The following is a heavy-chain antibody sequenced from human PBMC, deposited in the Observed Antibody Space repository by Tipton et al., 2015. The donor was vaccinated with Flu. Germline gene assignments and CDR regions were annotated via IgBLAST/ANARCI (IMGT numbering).Heavy chain of an antibody. Sequence: LRLSCTVSGGSISSYYWSWIRQPPGKGLEWIGYIYYSGSTNYNPSLKSRVTISVDTSKNQFSLKLSSVTAAGTAVYYCAREGANWGQGTLVTVSS. V-gene: IGHV4-59*01. D-gene: IGHD3-16*01. CDR3: AREGAN. J-gene: IGHJ4*02. CDR2: IYYSGST. CDR1: GGSISSYY.